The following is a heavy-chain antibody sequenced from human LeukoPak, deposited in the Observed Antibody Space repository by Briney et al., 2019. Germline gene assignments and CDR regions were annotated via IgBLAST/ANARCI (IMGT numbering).Heavy chain of an antibody. D-gene: IGHD3-9*01. CDR2: ISAYNGNT. Sequence: GASVKVSCKASGYTFTSYGISWVRQAPGQGLEWMGWISAYNGNTNYAQKLQGRVTMTTDTSTSTAYMELRSLRSDDTAVYYCARGSPPLYDILTGYQQLHNWFDPWGQGTLVTVSS. V-gene: IGHV1-18*01. CDR3: ARGSPPLYDILTGYQQLHNWFDP. CDR1: GYTFTSYG. J-gene: IGHJ5*02.